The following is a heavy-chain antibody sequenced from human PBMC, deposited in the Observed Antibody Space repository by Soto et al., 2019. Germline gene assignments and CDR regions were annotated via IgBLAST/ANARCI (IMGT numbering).Heavy chain of an antibody. CDR2: VYFSGSD. CDR3: ARSIATTGTNIDL. CDR1: NESIYVYY. D-gene: IGHD6-13*01. Sequence: QVQLQESGPGLVRPSETLSLTCSVYNESIYVYYWSCIRQPPGKVLEWIVYVYFSGSDHYNPSLTTRVTISINTSKKQLSLRLSSVTAADTAVYYCARSIATTGTNIDLLGQGTLVTVSS. J-gene: IGHJ5*02. V-gene: IGHV4-59*01.